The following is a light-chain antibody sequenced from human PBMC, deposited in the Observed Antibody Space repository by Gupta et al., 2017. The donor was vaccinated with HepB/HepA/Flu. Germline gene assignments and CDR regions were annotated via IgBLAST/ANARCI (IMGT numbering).Light chain of an antibody. CDR2: GGS. CDR3: QQANSFSLT. CDR1: LTLVSW. V-gene: IGKV1-12*01. Sequence: IQMTRSPSSVSASVGDRVTIPCRAILTLVSWVDWYQQKPGKAPKRLIYGGSTLQSGVPSRFSGSGSGTDFTLTISSLQPEDFATYYCQQANSFSLTFGGGTKVEIK. J-gene: IGKJ4*01.